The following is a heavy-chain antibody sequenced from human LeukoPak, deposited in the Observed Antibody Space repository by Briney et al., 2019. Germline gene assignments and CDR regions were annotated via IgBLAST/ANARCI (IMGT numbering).Heavy chain of an antibody. D-gene: IGHD5-18*01. V-gene: IGHV4-30-2*01. CDR1: GGSISSGGYS. J-gene: IGHJ4*02. CDR2: IFHSGST. CDR3: ARESYGMFDY. Sequence: PSQTLSLTCAVSGGSISSGGYSWSWIRQPPGKGLEWIGYIFHSGSTYYNPSLKSRVTISVDRSKNQFSLKLSSVTAADTAVYYCARESYGMFDYWGQGTLVTVSS.